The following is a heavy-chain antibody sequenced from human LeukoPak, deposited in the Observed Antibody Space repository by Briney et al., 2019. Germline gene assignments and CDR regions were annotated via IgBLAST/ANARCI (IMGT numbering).Heavy chain of an antibody. Sequence: GASVKVSCKASGYTFTSYGISWVRQAPGQGLEWMGWISAYNGNTNYAQKLQGRVTMTTDTSTSTAYMELRSLRSDDTAVYYCARDDGYYDFWSGYYNVYWGQGTLVTVSS. J-gene: IGHJ4*02. CDR3: ARDDGYYDFWSGYYNVY. CDR2: ISAYNGNT. V-gene: IGHV1-18*01. D-gene: IGHD3-3*01. CDR1: GYTFTSYG.